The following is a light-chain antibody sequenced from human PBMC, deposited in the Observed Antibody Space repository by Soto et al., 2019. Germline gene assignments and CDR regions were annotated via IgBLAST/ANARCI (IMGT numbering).Light chain of an antibody. CDR2: GAS. J-gene: IGKJ1*01. CDR3: QQYNNWPRT. Sequence: EIVITQSPAPLSVSPGESATLSSRASQSVSSNLAWYQQKPGQAPRLLIYGASTRATGIPARFSGSGSGTEFTLTISSLQSEDFAVYYCQQYNNWPRTFGQGTKVDIK. CDR1: QSVSSN. V-gene: IGKV3-15*01.